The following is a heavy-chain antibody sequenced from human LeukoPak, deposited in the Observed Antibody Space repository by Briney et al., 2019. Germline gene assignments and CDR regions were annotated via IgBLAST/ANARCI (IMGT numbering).Heavy chain of an antibody. Sequence: ASVKVSCKASGGTFSSYAISWVRQAPGKGLEWMGGFDPEDGETIYAQKFQGRVTMTEDTSTDTAYMELSSLRSEDTAVYYCATVSGWTDYFDYWGQGTLVTVSS. V-gene: IGHV1-24*01. J-gene: IGHJ4*02. CDR1: GGTFSSYA. CDR3: ATVSGWTDYFDY. D-gene: IGHD6-19*01. CDR2: FDPEDGET.